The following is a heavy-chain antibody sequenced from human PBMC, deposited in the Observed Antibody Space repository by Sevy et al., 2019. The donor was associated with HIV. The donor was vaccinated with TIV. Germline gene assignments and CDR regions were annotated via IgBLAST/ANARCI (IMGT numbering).Heavy chain of an antibody. J-gene: IGHJ3*02. CDR2: ISSSSSYL. CDR3: ARTNDYGVLGAFDI. CDR1: GFTISRYS. D-gene: IGHD4-17*01. Sequence: GGSLRLSCAASGFTISRYSMNWVRQAPGKGLEWVSSISSSSSYLYYADSVKGRFTISRDNAKNSLYLQMNSLRAEDTAVYYCARTNDYGVLGAFDIWGQGTMVTVSS. V-gene: IGHV3-21*01.